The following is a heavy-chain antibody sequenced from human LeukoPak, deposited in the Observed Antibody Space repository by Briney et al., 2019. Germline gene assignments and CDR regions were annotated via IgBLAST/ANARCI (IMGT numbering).Heavy chain of an antibody. CDR2: MNPNSGNT. J-gene: IGHJ4*02. D-gene: IGHD6-19*01. Sequence: ASVKVSCKASGYTFTSYDINWVRQATGQGLEWMGWMNPNSGNTGYAQKFQGRVTMTRNTSISTAYMELSSLRSEDTAVYYCATREASLSSEADYWGQGTLVTVSS. V-gene: IGHV1-8*01. CDR1: GYTFTSYD. CDR3: ATREASLSSEADY.